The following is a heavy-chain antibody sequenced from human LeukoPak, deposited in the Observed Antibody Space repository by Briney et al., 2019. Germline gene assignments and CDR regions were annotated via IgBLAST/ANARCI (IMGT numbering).Heavy chain of an antibody. D-gene: IGHD3-10*01. CDR3: ARGHPYYFDY. J-gene: IGHJ4*02. Sequence: PGGSLRLSCAASGFTFDDYTMHWVRQAPEKGLEWVSLISWDGGSTYYGDSVKGRSTISRDNSKNSLYLQMNSLRTEDTALYYCARGHPYYFDYWGQGTLVTVSS. CDR2: ISWDGGST. V-gene: IGHV3-43*01. CDR1: GFTFDDYT.